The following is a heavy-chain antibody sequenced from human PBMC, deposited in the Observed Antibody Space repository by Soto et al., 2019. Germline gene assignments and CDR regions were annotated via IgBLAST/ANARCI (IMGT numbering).Heavy chain of an antibody. Sequence: GGSLRLSCAASGFTFSSYAMHWVRQAPGKGLEWVAVISYDGSNKYYADSVKGRFTISRDNSKNTLYLQMNSLRAEDTAVYYCARALEWAGATGWDVVAKPLQYWGQGTLVTVSS. D-gene: IGHD1-26*01. CDR2: ISYDGSNK. V-gene: IGHV3-30-3*01. CDR3: ARALEWAGATGWDVVAKPLQY. CDR1: GFTFSSYA. J-gene: IGHJ4*02.